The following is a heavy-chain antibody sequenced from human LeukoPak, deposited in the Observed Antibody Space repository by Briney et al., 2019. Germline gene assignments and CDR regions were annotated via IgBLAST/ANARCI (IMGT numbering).Heavy chain of an antibody. Sequence: AGGSLRLSCAASGFTFSYYNMNWVRQAPGKGPEWVSYISTSSNTIYYADSVKGRFTISRDNAKNSLYLQMNDLRAEDTAVYYCARVGSYGMDVWGQGTTVTVSS. D-gene: IGHD3-10*01. V-gene: IGHV3-48*01. CDR3: ARVGSYGMDV. CDR1: GFTFSYYN. J-gene: IGHJ6*02. CDR2: ISTSSNTI.